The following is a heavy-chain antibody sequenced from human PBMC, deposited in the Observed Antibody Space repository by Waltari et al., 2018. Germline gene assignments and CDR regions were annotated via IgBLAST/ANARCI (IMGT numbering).Heavy chain of an antibody. D-gene: IGHD1-26*01. CDR2: IYWNDDK. V-gene: IGHV2-5*01. CDR1: GFSLSTSGVG. J-gene: IGHJ4*01. Sequence: QITLKESGHTLVKPTQTLTLTCTVSGFSLSTSGVGVGWTRQPPGKALELLALIYWNDDKRYSPSLKIRLTLTKYTSKNPVVLTMTNMDPVDTATYYCAPSPGGSSIFDSCRHGTLVTVSS. CDR3: APSPGGSSIFDS.